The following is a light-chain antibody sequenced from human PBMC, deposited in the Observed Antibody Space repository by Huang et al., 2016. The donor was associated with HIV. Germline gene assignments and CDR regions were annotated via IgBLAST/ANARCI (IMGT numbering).Light chain of an antibody. J-gene: IGKJ4*01. V-gene: IGKV1-8*01. CDR1: QNVGTS. Sequence: IRMTQSPSSLSASTGDRVTITGRASQNVGTSLAWYQQRPGRAPVLLMCDASTLQRGVPSRFSGSGSRTVFTLTIGCLQVEDAATYYCQHSDGLSPLTFGGGT. CDR3: QHSDGLSPLT. CDR2: DAS.